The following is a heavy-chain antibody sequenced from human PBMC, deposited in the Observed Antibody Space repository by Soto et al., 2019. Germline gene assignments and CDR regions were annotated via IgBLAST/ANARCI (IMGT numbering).Heavy chain of an antibody. CDR3: ARTRASSDYYFYYGMDV. CDR2: ISYVGSDK. Sequence: VAVISYVGSDKYYADSVKGRFAISRDNFKNTLYLQMNSLRAEDTAVYYCARTRASSDYYFYYGMDVWGQGTTVTVSS. V-gene: IGHV3-30*09. J-gene: IGHJ6*02.